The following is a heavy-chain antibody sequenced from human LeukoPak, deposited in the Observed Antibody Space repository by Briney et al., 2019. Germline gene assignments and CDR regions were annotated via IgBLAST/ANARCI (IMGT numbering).Heavy chain of an antibody. V-gene: IGHV3-33*01. CDR3: ARDAQRGFDYSNSLQY. CDR2: IWSDGTNR. J-gene: IGHJ4*02. D-gene: IGHD4-11*01. Sequence: GGSLTLSCAATGFTFNHYGMHWVRQAPGKGLEWVAVIWSDGTNRYYTGSVKGRSTISRVDSRNTVYLQMNTLRPEDTGMYYCARDAQRGFDYSNSLQYWGQGTPVTVST. CDR1: GFTFNHYG.